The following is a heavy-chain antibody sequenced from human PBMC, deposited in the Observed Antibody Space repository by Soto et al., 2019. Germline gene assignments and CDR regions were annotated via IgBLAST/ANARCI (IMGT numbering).Heavy chain of an antibody. D-gene: IGHD6-13*01. V-gene: IGHV1-3*01. CDR3: ARGQQQLMNVFDP. CDR2: INAANGET. Sequence: ASVKVSCKTSGYTFTSYATHWLRQAPGQRLEWMGWINAANGETKYSSKFKGRVTISRDTPANTAYMEMSGLRSEDTAIYFCARGQQQLMNVFDPWGQGTLVPVSS. CDR1: GYTFTSYA. J-gene: IGHJ5*02.